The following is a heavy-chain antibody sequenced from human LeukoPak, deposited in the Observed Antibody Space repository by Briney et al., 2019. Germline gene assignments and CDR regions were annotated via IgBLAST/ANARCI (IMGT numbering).Heavy chain of an antibody. CDR3: ARDAGYCSGGSCYIDY. Sequence: ASVKVSCKASGYTFTGYYMHWVRHAPGQGLEWMVWINPNSGGTNYAQKFQGRVTMTRDMSTSTVYMELSSLRSEDTAVYYCARDAGYCSGGSCYIDYWGQGTLVTVSS. J-gene: IGHJ4*02. D-gene: IGHD2-15*01. V-gene: IGHV1-2*02. CDR2: INPNSGGT. CDR1: GYTFTGYY.